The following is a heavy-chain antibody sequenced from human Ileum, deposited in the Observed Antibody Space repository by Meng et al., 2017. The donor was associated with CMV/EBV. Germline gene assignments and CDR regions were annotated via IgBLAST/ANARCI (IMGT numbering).Heavy chain of an antibody. CDR1: GFSLRTSGVG. Sequence: CIFSGFSLRTSGVGVGWIRQPPGEALEWLALIYWDDDKNYSPSLKSRLTITKDTSKNQVVLTMTNMDPVDTATYYCAHRQSNSWFDSWGQGTLVTVSS. D-gene: IGHD2/OR15-2a*01. V-gene: IGHV2-5*02. J-gene: IGHJ5*01. CDR3: AHRQSNSWFDS. CDR2: IYWDDDK.